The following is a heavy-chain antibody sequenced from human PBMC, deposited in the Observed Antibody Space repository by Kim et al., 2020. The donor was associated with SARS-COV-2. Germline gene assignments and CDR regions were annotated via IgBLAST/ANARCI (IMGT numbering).Heavy chain of an antibody. V-gene: IGHV3-72*01. CDR1: GLTFSDHY. CDR3: TRRIFDAFDI. CDR2: SRDRANSYST. J-gene: IGHJ3*02. Sequence: GGSLRLSCGASGLTFSDHYMDWVRQAPGKGLEWVGRSRDRANSYSTAYAASVRGRFAISRDHSQNSVHLQMQDLKVEDTAIYYCTRRIFDAFDIWGPG. D-gene: IGHD1-20*01.